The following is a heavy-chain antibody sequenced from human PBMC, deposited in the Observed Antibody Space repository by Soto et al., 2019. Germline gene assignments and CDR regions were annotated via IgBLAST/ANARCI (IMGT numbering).Heavy chain of an antibody. J-gene: IGHJ4*02. V-gene: IGHV3-23*01. CDR2: ISGSGGST. Sequence: EVQLLESGGGLVQPGGSLRLSCAASGFTFSSYVMSWVRQAPGKGLEWVSAISGSGGSTYYADSVKGRFTISRDNSKNTLYLQMNNLRVEDTAVSYWDKTFAPRFCCSSTGGSYLDYWGQGTLVTVST. CDR1: GFTFSSYV. D-gene: IGHD2-2*01. CDR3: DKTFAPRFCCSSTGGSYLDY.